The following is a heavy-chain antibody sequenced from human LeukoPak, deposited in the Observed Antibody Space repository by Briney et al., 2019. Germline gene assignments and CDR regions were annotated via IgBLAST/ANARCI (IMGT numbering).Heavy chain of an antibody. CDR1: GGAISSYY. CDR2: IYYSGST. CDR3: AREDRYCTSTSCFPVYFDY. D-gene: IGHD2-2*01. V-gene: IGHV4-59*01. Sequence: PSETLSLTCSVSGGAISSYYWSWIRQPPGKGLEWIGYIYYSGSTSYNPSLKSRVTISVDTSKNQFSLKLSSVTAADTAVYYCAREDRYCTSTSCFPVYFDYWGQGTLVTVSS. J-gene: IGHJ4*02.